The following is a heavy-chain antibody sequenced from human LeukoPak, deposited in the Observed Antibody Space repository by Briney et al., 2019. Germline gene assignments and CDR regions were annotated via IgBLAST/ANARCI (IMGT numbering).Heavy chain of an antibody. D-gene: IGHD3-16*01. Sequence: GGSLRLSCAASGFTFSSYAMHWVRQAPGKGLEWVAVISYDGSNKYYADSVKGRFTISRDNSKNTLYLQKNSLGAEDTAVYYCARGTPRLDFRGGNDYWGQGTLVTVSS. V-gene: IGHV3-30-3*01. J-gene: IGHJ4*02. CDR2: ISYDGSNK. CDR1: GFTFSSYA. CDR3: ARGTPRLDFRGGNDY.